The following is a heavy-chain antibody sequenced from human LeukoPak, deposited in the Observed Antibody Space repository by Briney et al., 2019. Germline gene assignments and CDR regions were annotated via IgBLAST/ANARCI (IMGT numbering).Heavy chain of an antibody. CDR2: IYYSGST. CDR1: GGSISSYY. D-gene: IGHD2-15*01. CDR3: ARGDRGHNWFDP. Sequence: SETLSLTCTVSGGSISSYYWSWIRQPPGKGLERIGYIYYSGSTNYNPSLKSRVTISVDTSKNQFSLKLSSVTAADTAVYYCARGDRGHNWFDPWGQGTLVTVSS. V-gene: IGHV4-59*01. J-gene: IGHJ5*02.